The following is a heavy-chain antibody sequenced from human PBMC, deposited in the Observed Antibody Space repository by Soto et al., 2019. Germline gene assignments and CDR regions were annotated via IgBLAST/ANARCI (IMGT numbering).Heavy chain of an antibody. J-gene: IGHJ5*02. CDR2: MRADSGHS. CDR1: GDTFTNFD. D-gene: IGHD3-3*02. Sequence: QMQLVQPGTEVRKPGASVKVSCETSGDTFTNFDLNWVRQASGQGLEWIGWMRADSGHSGHARKFQGRVSMTRDTSRRTAYMELSSLRAEDTAVYYCARYIFGQGFKAWGQGTLVFVSS. V-gene: IGHV1-8*01. CDR3: ARYIFGQGFKA.